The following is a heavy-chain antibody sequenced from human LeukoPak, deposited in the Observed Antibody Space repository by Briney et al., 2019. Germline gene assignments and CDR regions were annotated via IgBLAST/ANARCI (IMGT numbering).Heavy chain of an antibody. Sequence: QPGRSLRLSCAASGFTFSSYGMHWVRQAPGKGLGWVAVIWYDGSNKYYADSVKGRFTISRDNSKNTLYLQMNSLRAEDTAVYYCARGLSDPYYFDYWGQGTLVTVSS. CDR2: IWYDGSNK. CDR3: ARGLSDPYYFDY. J-gene: IGHJ4*02. D-gene: IGHD2-21*02. V-gene: IGHV3-33*01. CDR1: GFTFSSYG.